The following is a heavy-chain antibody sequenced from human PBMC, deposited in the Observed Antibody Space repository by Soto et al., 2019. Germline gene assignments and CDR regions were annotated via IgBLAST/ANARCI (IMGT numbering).Heavy chain of an antibody. D-gene: IGHD7-27*01. CDR3: ARRWGYSFDY. V-gene: IGHV4-39*01. CDR2: IYYSGST. J-gene: IGHJ4*02. CDR1: SGTISSYY. Sequence: QLQLQESGQGLVKPSETLSLTCTVSSGTISSYYWGWIRRPPGKGLEWIGSIYYSGSTYYNPSLKSRVTISVDTSKNQFSLKLSSVTAADTAVYYCARRWGYSFDYWGQGTLVNVSS.